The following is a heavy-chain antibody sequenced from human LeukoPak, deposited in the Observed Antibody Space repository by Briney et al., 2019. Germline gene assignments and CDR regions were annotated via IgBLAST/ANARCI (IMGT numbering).Heavy chain of an antibody. CDR3: ASDHDYGDHSWVYYFDH. D-gene: IGHD4-17*01. CDR1: GYTFTDYY. J-gene: IGHJ4*02. CDR2: INPNTGGT. V-gene: IGHV1-2*02. Sequence: GASVKFSCKASGYTFTDYYMHWVRQVPGQGLEWMGWINPNTGGTNYAQKFQGRVTMTRDTSITTAYMELSRLRSDDTAVYYCASDHDYGDHSWVYYFDHWGQGTLVTVSS.